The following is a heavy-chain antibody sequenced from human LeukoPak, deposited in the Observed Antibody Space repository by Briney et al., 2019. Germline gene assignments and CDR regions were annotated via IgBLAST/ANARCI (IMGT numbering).Heavy chain of an antibody. J-gene: IGHJ4*02. D-gene: IGHD2-21*02. CDR2: INRNGGST. V-gene: IGHV3-20*04. CDR1: GFTFDDYG. Sequence: GGSLRLSCAASGFTFDDYGMSWVRQAPGKGLEWVSGINRNGGSTGYADSVKGRFTISRDNSKNTLYLQMNRLRPEDTAVHYCARGTVTAPDYWGQGTLVTVSS. CDR3: ARGTVTAPDY.